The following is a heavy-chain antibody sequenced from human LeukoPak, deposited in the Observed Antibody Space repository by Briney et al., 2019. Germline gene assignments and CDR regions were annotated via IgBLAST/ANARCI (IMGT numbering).Heavy chain of an antibody. CDR2: IKRNTQGATT. CDR1: GFTFNLAW. D-gene: IGHD2-15*01. Sequence: GGSLRLSCATSGFTFNLAWMSWVRQAPGKGLEWVGRIKRNTQGATTDYAAAVKGRFTISRDDLKNTLYLQMNSLEIEDTGVYYCTTHPGYESYWGQGTLVTVSA. J-gene: IGHJ4*02. V-gene: IGHV3-15*01. CDR3: TTHPGYESY.